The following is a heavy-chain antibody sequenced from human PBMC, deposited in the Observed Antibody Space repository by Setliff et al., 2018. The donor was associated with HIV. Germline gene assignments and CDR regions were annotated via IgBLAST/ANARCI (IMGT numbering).Heavy chain of an antibody. CDR1: GGSVSSPGYY. CDR2: INYSGST. J-gene: IGHJ4*02. D-gene: IGHD3-3*01. Sequence: SETLSLTCTVSGGSVSSPGYYWGWIRQPPGKGLEWIGSINYSGSTYYNPSLKTRVTISVDTSKNQFSLKLSSVTAADTAVYYCASLTTDRFLEWLFVYWGQGTLVTVSS. V-gene: IGHV4-39*01. CDR3: ASLTTDRFLEWLFVY.